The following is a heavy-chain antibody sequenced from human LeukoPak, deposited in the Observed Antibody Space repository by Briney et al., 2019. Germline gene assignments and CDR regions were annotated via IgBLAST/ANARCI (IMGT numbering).Heavy chain of an antibody. V-gene: IGHV1-8*01. CDR1: GYTFTSYD. Sequence: ASVNVSCKVSGYTFTSYDINWVRQATGQGLEWMGWMNPNSGNTGYAQKFQGRVTMTRNTSISTAYMELSSLRSEDTAVYYCARASYCSSTSCTEGLYYFDYWGQGTLVTVSS. J-gene: IGHJ4*02. CDR3: ARASYCSSTSCTEGLYYFDY. CDR2: MNPNSGNT. D-gene: IGHD2-2*01.